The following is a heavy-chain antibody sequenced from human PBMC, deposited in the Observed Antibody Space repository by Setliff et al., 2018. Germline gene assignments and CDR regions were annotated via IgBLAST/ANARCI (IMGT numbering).Heavy chain of an antibody. Sequence: PGGSLRLSCAASGFTFSSYWMHWVRQAPGKGLVWVSRINNDGSSTYYADSVKGRFTISRDNSKNTLYLQMNSLRAEDTAVYYCTTAMVSGWYSRDDYWGQGTLVTVSS. V-gene: IGHV3-74*01. D-gene: IGHD6-19*01. CDR3: TTAMVSGWYSRDDY. CDR1: GFTFSSYW. J-gene: IGHJ4*02. CDR2: INNDGSST.